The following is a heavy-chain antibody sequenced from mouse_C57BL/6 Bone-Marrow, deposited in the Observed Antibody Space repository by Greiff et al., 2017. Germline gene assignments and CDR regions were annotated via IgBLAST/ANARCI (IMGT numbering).Heavy chain of an antibody. V-gene: IGHV1-50*01. CDR3: ARCTGDY. CDR2: IDPSDSYT. D-gene: IGHD4-1*01. CDR1: GYTFTSYW. Sequence: LQQPGAELVKPGASVKLSCKASGYTFTSYWMQWVKQRPGQGLEWIGEIDPSDSYTNYNQKFKGKATLTVDTSSSTAYMQLSSLTSEDSAVYYCARCTGDYWGQGTTLTVSS. J-gene: IGHJ2*01.